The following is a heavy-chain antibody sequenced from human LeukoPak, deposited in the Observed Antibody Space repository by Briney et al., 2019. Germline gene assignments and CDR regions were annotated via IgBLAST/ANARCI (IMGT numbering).Heavy chain of an antibody. Sequence: PGGSLRLSCAVSGFTFSSSWMSWVRQAPGKGLEWVSYISSSVTTVRYADSVMGRFTISRDNAKNSLYLQMNSLRADDTAVHYCVRSYSAYDSFDYWGQGTLVTVSS. CDR1: GFTFSSSW. D-gene: IGHD5-12*01. CDR2: ISSSVTTV. V-gene: IGHV3-48*04. J-gene: IGHJ4*02. CDR3: VRSYSAYDSFDY.